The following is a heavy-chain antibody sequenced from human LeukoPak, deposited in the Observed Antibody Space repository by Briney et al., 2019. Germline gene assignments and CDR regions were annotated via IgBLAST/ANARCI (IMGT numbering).Heavy chain of an antibody. D-gene: IGHD1-26*01. CDR1: GGTFSSYA. Sequence: SVKVSCKASGGTFSSYAISWVRQAPGQGLEWMGRIIPILGIANYAQKFQGRVTITADKSTSTAYMELSSLRSEDTAVYYCARDLNNSGSFHWWFDPWGQGTLVTVSS. CDR2: IIPILGIA. V-gene: IGHV1-69*04. CDR3: ARDLNNSGSFHWWFDP. J-gene: IGHJ5*02.